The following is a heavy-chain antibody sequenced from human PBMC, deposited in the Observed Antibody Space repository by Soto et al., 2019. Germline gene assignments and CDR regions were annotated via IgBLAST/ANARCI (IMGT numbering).Heavy chain of an antibody. Sequence: EVQLLESGGGLVQPGGSLRLSCAASGFTFSSYAMNWVRQAPGKGLEWVSTISGSGGSTYHADSVKGRFTISRDNSKNTLYLQMNSLRAEDTAVYYCAKRGSGSYYDYWGQGTLVTVSS. D-gene: IGHD3-10*01. CDR2: ISGSGGST. J-gene: IGHJ4*02. CDR1: GFTFSSYA. CDR3: AKRGSGSYYDY. V-gene: IGHV3-23*01.